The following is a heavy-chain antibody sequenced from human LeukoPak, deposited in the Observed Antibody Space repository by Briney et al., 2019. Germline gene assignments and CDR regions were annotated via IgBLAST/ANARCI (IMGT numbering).Heavy chain of an antibody. J-gene: IGHJ4*02. CDR3: ARAWVYYGSGSYYND. V-gene: IGHV1-2*06. CDR2: INPNSGGT. CDR1: GYTFTGYY. D-gene: IGHD3-10*01. Sequence: ASVKVSCKASGYTFTGYYMHWVRQAPGQGLEWMGRINPNSGGTNYAQKFQGRVTMTRDTSISTAYMELSRLRSVDTAVYYCARAWVYYGSGSYYNDWGQGTLVTVSS.